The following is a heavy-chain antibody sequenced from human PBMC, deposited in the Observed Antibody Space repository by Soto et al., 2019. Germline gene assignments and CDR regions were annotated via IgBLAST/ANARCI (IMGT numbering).Heavy chain of an antibody. V-gene: IGHV3-33*01. CDR2: IGSDGRRA. Sequence: QVQLVDSGGGVVQPGGSLRLSCAASGFTFGRHGMHWVRQAPGKGLEWVAVIGSDGRRASYADSVKGRFTISRDNGQNTLYLQMNSLRAEETAVNYCARDDDYGDNGLDYWGQGTLVTVSS. CDR1: GFTFGRHG. J-gene: IGHJ4*02. D-gene: IGHD4-17*01. CDR3: ARDDDYGDNGLDY.